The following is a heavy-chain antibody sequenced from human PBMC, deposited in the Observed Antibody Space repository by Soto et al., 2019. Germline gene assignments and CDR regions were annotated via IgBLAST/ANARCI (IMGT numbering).Heavy chain of an antibody. CDR2: IGKAGDT. V-gene: IGHV3-13*04. D-gene: IGHD5-12*01. CDR1: GFTVSTYD. CDR3: ARARYSGFDS. Sequence: PGGSLRLSCVVSGFTVSTYDMHWFRQPTGKGLEWVSGIGKAGDTYYPGSVKGRFTISRENAKNSLYLQMNSLRAGDTAVYYCARARYSGFDSWGQGTLVTVSS. J-gene: IGHJ5*01.